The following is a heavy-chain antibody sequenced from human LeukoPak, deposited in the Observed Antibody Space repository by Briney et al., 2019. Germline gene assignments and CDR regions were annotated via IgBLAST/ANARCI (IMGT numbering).Heavy chain of an antibody. Sequence: GGSLRLSCAASGFTFSSYNMNWVRQAPGKGLEWVSYISSSSGTIYYADSVKGRFTISRDNAKNSLYLQMNSLRAEDTAVYYCARVDYDSSGYHFDYWGQGTLVTVSS. V-gene: IGHV3-48*04. D-gene: IGHD3-22*01. J-gene: IGHJ4*02. CDR1: GFTFSSYN. CDR3: ARVDYDSSGYHFDY. CDR2: ISSSSGTI.